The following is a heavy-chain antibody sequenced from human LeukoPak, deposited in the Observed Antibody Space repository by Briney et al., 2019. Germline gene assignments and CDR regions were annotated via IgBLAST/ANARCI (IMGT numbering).Heavy chain of an antibody. Sequence: SAVTVSRKACVGTFNSYAIIWVGQAAAQGVEWMGGIIPIFCTANYAQKFQGRVTITADKSTSTTYMELSSLRSEDTGVYSCASVGDGWGQGTLVTVSS. CDR3: ASVGDG. CDR1: VGTFNSYA. D-gene: IGHD3-16*01. J-gene: IGHJ4*02. V-gene: IGHV1-69*06. CDR2: IIPIFCTA.